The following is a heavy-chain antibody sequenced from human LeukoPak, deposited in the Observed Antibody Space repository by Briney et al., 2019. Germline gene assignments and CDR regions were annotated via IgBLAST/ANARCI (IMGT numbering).Heavy chain of an antibody. CDR3: ARDPQRVTMVRAFDY. V-gene: IGHV3-11*04. D-gene: IGHD3-10*01. Sequence: PGGSLRLSCAASGFTFSDYYMSWIRQAPGKGLEWVSYISSSGSTIYYADSVKGRFTISRDNAKNSLYLQMNSLRAEDTAVYYCARDPQRVTMVRAFDYWGQGTLVTVSS. CDR1: GFTFSDYY. J-gene: IGHJ4*02. CDR2: ISSSGSTI.